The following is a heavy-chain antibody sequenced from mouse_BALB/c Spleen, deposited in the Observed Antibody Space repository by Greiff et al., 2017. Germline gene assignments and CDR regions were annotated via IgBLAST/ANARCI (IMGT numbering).Heavy chain of an antibody. J-gene: IGHJ4*01. CDR1: GYAFTNYL. CDR2: INPGSGGT. V-gene: IGHV1-54*01. D-gene: IGHD2-14*01. Sequence: VQGVESGAELVRPGTSVKVSCKASGYAFTNYLIAWVKQRPGQGLEWIGVINPGSGGTNYNEKFKGKATLTADKSSSTAYMQLSSLTSDDSAVYFCARSDRYAYAMDYWGQGTSVTVSS. CDR3: ARSDRYAYAMDY.